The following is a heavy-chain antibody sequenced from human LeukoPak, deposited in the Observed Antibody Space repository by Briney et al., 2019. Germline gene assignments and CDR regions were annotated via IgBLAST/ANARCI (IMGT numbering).Heavy chain of an antibody. J-gene: IGHJ4*02. CDR1: GFTFSDYA. Sequence: GRSLRLSCAASGFTFSDYAMSWFRQAPGKGLEWVGFVSSKGDGENTEYAASVRGRFSISRDDAKSIAYLQLSSLKTEDTAVYYCTSYCDGDSFSTGSHWGQGTLVTVAS. CDR3: TSYCDGDSFSTGSH. V-gene: IGHV3-49*03. D-gene: IGHD2-21*02. CDR2: VSSKGDGENT.